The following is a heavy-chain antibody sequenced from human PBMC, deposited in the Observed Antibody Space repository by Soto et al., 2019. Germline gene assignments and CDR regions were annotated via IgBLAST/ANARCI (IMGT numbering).Heavy chain of an antibody. CDR2: ISWNSGSI. CDR3: AKDIKVGSSWYGDAFDI. CDR1: GFTFDDYA. Sequence: GGSLRLSCAASGFTFDDYAMHWVRQAPGKGLEWVSGISWNSGSIGYADSVKGRFTISRDNAKNSLYLQMNSLRAEDTALYYCAKDIKVGSSWYGDAFDIWGQGTMVTVSS. V-gene: IGHV3-9*01. J-gene: IGHJ3*02. D-gene: IGHD6-13*01.